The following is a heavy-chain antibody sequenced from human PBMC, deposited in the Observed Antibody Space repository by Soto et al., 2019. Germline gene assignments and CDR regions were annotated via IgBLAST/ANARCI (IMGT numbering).Heavy chain of an antibody. D-gene: IGHD2-15*01. CDR2: ISWNSGSI. Sequence: EVQLVESGGGLVQPGRSLRLSCAASGFTFDDYAMHWVRQAPGKGLEWVSVISWNSGSIGYADSVKGRFTISRDNAKNSLYLQMNSLRAEDTALYYCAKDMAISVVVVAANAFDIWGQGTMVTVSS. CDR1: GFTFDDYA. CDR3: AKDMAISVVVVAANAFDI. J-gene: IGHJ3*02. V-gene: IGHV3-9*01.